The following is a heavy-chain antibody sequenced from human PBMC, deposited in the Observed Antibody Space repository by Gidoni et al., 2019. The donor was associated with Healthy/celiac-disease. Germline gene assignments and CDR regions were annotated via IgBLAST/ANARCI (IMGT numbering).Heavy chain of an antibody. CDR1: GGSISSSNW. V-gene: IGHV4-4*02. J-gene: IGHJ5*02. Sequence: QVQLQESGPGLLHPTRTLSPTCAVSGGSISSSNWWCWVRHPLGKVLEWIGEIYHSGSTNYNTSLKSRCTISVDKSKSQFSLTLSSVTAADTDGYYCASRHFSLWFDPWGQGTLVTVSS. CDR3: ASRHFSLWFDP. CDR2: IYHSGST.